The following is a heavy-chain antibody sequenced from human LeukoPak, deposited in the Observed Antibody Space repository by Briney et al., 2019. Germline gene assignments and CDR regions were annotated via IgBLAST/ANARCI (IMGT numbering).Heavy chain of an antibody. V-gene: IGHV1-69-2*01. CDR3: ATAARSPNTTPRRYYYMDV. CDR2: IDPEDGGT. D-gene: IGHD1-1*01. Sequence: GATVKLSCKASGYIFTDYFIHWVQQAPGKGLEWIGRIDPEDGGTIYAEKFQGRVTIIADTSTNTAYMQLRSLSFEDTAIFYCATAARSPNTTPRRYYYMDVWGKGTTVSVAS. CDR1: GYIFTDYF. J-gene: IGHJ6*03.